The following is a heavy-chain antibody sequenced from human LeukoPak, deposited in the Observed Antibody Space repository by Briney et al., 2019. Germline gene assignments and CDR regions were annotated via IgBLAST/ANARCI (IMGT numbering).Heavy chain of an antibody. CDR2: IYYSGST. CDR1: GGSVSSGGYY. J-gene: IGHJ6*03. Sequence: SETLSFTCTVSGGSVSSGGYYWSWVRQHPGKGLEWIGYIYYSGSTYYNPSLKSRVTISLDTSKNHFSLTPSSVTAADTAVYYCASALYYFYMDVWGKGTTVTVSS. CDR3: ASALYYFYMDV. V-gene: IGHV4-31*03.